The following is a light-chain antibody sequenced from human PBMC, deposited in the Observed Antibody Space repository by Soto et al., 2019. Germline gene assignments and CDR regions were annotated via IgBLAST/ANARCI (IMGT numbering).Light chain of an antibody. J-gene: IGKJ4*01. Sequence: IELTQSPVTLSLSPGERATLSCRASQSVSSDLAWYQQKPGQAPRLLIYDASNRATGIPARFSGSGSGTDFTLTISSLEPEDFAVYYCQQRSNWPLTFGGGTKVDI. CDR1: QSVSSD. CDR2: DAS. CDR3: QQRSNWPLT. V-gene: IGKV3-11*01.